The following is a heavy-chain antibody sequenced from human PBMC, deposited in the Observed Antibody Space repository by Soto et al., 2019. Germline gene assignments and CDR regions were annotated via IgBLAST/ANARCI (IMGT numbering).Heavy chain of an antibody. D-gene: IGHD3-22*01. CDR1: GGSISSYY. J-gene: IGHJ3*02. CDR2: IYYSGST. Sequence: QVQLQESGPGLVKPSETLSLTCTVSGGSISSYYWSWIRQPPGKGLEWIGYIYYSGSTNYNPSLRSRVTISVDTSKNQFSLKLSSMTAADTAVYYCANAYDSSGYYLGAAFDIWGQGTMVTVSS. V-gene: IGHV4-59*01. CDR3: ANAYDSSGYYLGAAFDI.